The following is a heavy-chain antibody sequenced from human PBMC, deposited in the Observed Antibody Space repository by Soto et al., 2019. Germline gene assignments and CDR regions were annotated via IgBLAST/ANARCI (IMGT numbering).Heavy chain of an antibody. CDR2: INGDGSST. CDR3: TRDAYYDFWSGYSAYYYYYMDV. CDR1: GFTFSSYW. Sequence: PAGSLRLSCAASGFTFSSYWMHWVRQAPGKGLVWVSRINGDGSSTTHADSVRGRFTISRDNTKNTLYLQMNSLRAEDTAVYYCTRDAYYDFWSGYSAYYYYYMDVWGKGTTVTVSS. D-gene: IGHD3-3*01. V-gene: IGHV3-74*01. J-gene: IGHJ6*03.